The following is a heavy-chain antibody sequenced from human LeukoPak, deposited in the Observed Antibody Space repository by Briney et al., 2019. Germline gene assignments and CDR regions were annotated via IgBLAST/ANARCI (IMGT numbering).Heavy chain of an antibody. CDR2: TYYRSKWIN. V-gene: IGHV6-1*01. J-gene: IGHJ4*02. CDR3: TRGSYFDY. Sequence: SQTLLLTCAISGDSVSSNSASWNWIRQSPSRGLEWLGRTYYRSKWINDYALSVTGRITISPDTSKNQFSLHLNSVAPEDTAVYYCTRGSYFDYWGQGTLVTVSS. CDR1: GDSVSSNSAS.